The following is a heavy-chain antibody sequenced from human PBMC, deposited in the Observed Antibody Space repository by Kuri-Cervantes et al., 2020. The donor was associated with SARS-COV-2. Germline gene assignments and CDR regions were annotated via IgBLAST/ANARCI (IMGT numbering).Heavy chain of an antibody. CDR2: FSHSGRN. V-gene: IGHV4-34*01. CDR1: RGSLSGYH. CDR3: ARHNRIAVAGDVWFDP. J-gene: IGHJ5*02. Sequence: SETLSLTCAVSRGSLSGYHWSWIRQPPGKGLEWIGGFSHSGRNDYSPSYNPSLESRVTISGDMSKNQFSLKLSSVTAAETAVYYCARHNRIAVAGDVWFDPWGQGTLVTVSS. D-gene: IGHD6-19*01.